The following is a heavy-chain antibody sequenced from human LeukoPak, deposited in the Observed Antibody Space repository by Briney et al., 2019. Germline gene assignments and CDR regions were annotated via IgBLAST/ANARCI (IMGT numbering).Heavy chain of an antibody. CDR2: ISSNGGST. CDR3: ARDPIWSGYYTELYFDY. D-gene: IGHD3-3*01. J-gene: IGHJ4*02. CDR1: GFTFSSYA. Sequence: GGSLRLSCSASGFTFSSYAMHWVRQAPGKGLEYVSAISSNGGSTYYADSVKGRFTISRDNSKNTLYLQMSSLRAEDTAVYYCARDPIWSGYYTELYFDYWGQGTLVTVSS. V-gene: IGHV3-64D*06.